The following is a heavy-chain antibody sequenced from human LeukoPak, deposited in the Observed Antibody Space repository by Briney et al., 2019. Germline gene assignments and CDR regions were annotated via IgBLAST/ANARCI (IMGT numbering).Heavy chain of an antibody. CDR3: ARDQHSYGYFDY. V-gene: IGHV3-30*04. Sequence: PGRSLRLSCAASGFTFSSYAMRWVRQAPGKGLEWVAVISYDGSNKYYADSVKGRFTISRDNSKNTLYLQMNSLRAEDTAVYYCARDQHSYGYFDYWGQGTLVTVSS. CDR2: ISYDGSNK. CDR1: GFTFSSYA. D-gene: IGHD5-18*01. J-gene: IGHJ4*02.